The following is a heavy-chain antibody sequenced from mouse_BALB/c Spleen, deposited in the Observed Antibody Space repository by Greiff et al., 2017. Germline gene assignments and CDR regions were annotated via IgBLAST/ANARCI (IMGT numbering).Heavy chain of an antibody. CDR2: IWAGGST. Sequence: VQRVESGPGLVAPSQSLSITCTVSGFSLTSYGVHWVRQPPGKGLEWLGVIWAGGSTSYNSALMSRLSISKDNSKSQVFLKMNSLQTDDTAMYYCARSTQGSYYAMDYWGQGTSVTVSS. CDR1: GFSLTSYG. J-gene: IGHJ4*01. D-gene: IGHD2-1*01. CDR3: ARSTQGSYYAMDY. V-gene: IGHV2-9*02.